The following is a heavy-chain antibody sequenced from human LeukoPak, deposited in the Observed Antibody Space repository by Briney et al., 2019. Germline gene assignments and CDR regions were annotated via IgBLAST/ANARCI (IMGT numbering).Heavy chain of an antibody. J-gene: IGHJ4*02. V-gene: IGHV3-9*01. CDR3: AKDETYYYDKGYFDY. CDR2: ISWNSGSI. Sequence: PGRSLRLSCAASGFTFDDYAMHWVRQAPGKGLEWVSGISWNSGSIGYADSVKGRFTISRDNAKNSLYLQMNSLRAEDTALYYCAKDETYYYDKGYFDYWGQGTLVTVSS. CDR1: GFTFDDYA. D-gene: IGHD3-22*01.